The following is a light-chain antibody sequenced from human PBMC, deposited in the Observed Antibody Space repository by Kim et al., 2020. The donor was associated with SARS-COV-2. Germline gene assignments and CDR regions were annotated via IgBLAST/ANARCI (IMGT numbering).Light chain of an antibody. CDR3: SSYADTNNFYV. CDR2: DVN. CDR1: SSDVGGYNF. V-gene: IGLV2-8*01. J-gene: IGLJ1*01. Sequence: QSVTISCTGTSSDVGGYNFVSWHQQHPGKAPKLIIYDVNKRPSGVPNRFSGSKSGNTASLTVSGLQAEDEAAYYCSSYADTNNFYVFGTGTKVTVL.